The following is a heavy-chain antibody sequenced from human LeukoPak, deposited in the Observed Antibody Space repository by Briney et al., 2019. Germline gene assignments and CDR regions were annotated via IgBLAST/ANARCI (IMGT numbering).Heavy chain of an antibody. CDR1: GYTLTELS. CDR3: ATKSITTVRGVIITRYYFDY. Sequence: ASVKVSCKVSGYTLTELSVHWVRQAPGKGLEWMGGFDPEDGETIYAQKFQGRVTMTEDTSTDTAYMELSSLRSEDTAVYYCATKSITTVRGVIITRYYFDYWGQGTLVTVSS. D-gene: IGHD3-10*01. CDR2: FDPEDGET. V-gene: IGHV1-24*01. J-gene: IGHJ4*02.